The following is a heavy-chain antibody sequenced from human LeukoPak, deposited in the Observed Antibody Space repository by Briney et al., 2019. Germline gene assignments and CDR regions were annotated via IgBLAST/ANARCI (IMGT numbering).Heavy chain of an antibody. J-gene: IGHJ6*02. D-gene: IGHD2-2*01. Sequence: GGSLRLSCAASGFTFSSYSMNWVRQAPGKGLEWVSYISSSSSTIYYADSVKGRFTISRDNAENSLYLQMNSLRAEDTAVYYCARVVVVPAGLYYYYGMDVWGQGTTVTVSS. CDR3: ARVVVVPAGLYYYYGMDV. CDR1: GFTFSSYS. CDR2: ISSSSSTI. V-gene: IGHV3-48*01.